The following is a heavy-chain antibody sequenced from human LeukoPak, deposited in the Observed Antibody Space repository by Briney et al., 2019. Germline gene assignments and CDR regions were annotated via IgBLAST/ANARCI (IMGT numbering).Heavy chain of an antibody. J-gene: IGHJ4*02. CDR3: ARGGYDFDY. CDR1: GGSISSNHHY. CDR2: IYYSGNT. Sequence: SETLSLTCTVSGGSISSNHHYWGWIRQPPGKGLEWIGNIYYSGNTYYNPSLKSRVTMSVDTSKKQFSLKLSSVTAADTAVYYCARGGYDFDYWGQGTLVTVSS. D-gene: IGHD5-12*01. V-gene: IGHV4-39*07.